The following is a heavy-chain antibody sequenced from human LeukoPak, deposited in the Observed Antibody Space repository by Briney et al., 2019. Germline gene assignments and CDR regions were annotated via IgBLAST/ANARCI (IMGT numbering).Heavy chain of an antibody. J-gene: IGHJ4*02. CDR1: GFTFSIYG. D-gene: IGHD5-24*01. V-gene: IGHV3-21*05. CDR2: ISGNSDYI. Sequence: GGSLRLSCAASGFTFSIYGMNWVCQAPGKGLEWISYISGNSDYIYQADSVKGRFFISRDNAQDSLYLHMNSLRAEDTAVYYCARDLNAIRNSNFDFWGQGTLVTVSS. CDR3: ARDLNAIRNSNFDF.